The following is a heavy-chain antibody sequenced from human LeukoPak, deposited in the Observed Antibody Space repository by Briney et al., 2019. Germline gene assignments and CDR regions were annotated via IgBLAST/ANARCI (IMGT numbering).Heavy chain of an antibody. V-gene: IGHV4-31*03. Sequence: SETLSLTCTVSGGSISSGGYYWSWIRQHPGKGLEWIGYIYYSGSTYYNPSLKSRVTISVDRSKNQFSLKLSSVTAADTAVYYCARDAGIVVVEAYAFDIWGQGTMVTVSS. D-gene: IGHD3-22*01. CDR3: ARDAGIVVVEAYAFDI. CDR1: GGSISSGGYY. CDR2: IYYSGST. J-gene: IGHJ3*02.